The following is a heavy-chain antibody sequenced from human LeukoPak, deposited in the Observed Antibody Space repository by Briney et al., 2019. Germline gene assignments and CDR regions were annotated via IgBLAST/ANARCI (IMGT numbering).Heavy chain of an antibody. CDR3: ARDYCSRTSCYTRYYYYYMDV. V-gene: IGHV3-11*04. J-gene: IGHJ6*03. CDR1: GFAFSDYY. Sequence: GGSLRLSCAASGFAFSDYYMSWVRQAPGKGLEWVSFVSSSGTTIYYADSVKGRFTISRDNAKNSLYLQMNSLRAEDTAVYYCARDYCSRTSCYTRYYYYYMDVWGKGTTVTVSS. D-gene: IGHD2-2*02. CDR2: VSSSGTTI.